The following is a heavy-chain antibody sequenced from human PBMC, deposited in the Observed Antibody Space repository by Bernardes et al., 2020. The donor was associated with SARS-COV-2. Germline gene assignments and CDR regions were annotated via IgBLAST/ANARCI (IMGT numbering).Heavy chain of an antibody. Sequence: ASVKVSCKASGYIFTTYGITWVRQAPGQGLEWMGWISSYSGNTNYAQKYQGRVTMTTDTSTKTVYMELRSLRSDDTAVYYCAREKSVDYGDSDWDYGMDVWGQGTTVTVYS. D-gene: IGHD4-17*01. V-gene: IGHV1-18*04. CDR1: GYIFTTYG. J-gene: IGHJ6*02. CDR3: AREKSVDYGDSDWDYGMDV. CDR2: ISSYSGNT.